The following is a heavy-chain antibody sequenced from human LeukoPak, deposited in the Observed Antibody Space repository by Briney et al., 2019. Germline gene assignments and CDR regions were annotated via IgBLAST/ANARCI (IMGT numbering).Heavy chain of an antibody. Sequence: GASVKVSCKASGYTFTGYYMHWVRQAPGQGLEWMGWINPNSGGTNYAQKFQGRVTMTRDTSISTAYMELSRLRTDDTAVYYCARWIQLWSYFDYWGQGTLVTVSS. D-gene: IGHD5-18*01. J-gene: IGHJ4*02. V-gene: IGHV1-2*02. CDR3: ARWIQLWSYFDY. CDR2: INPNSGGT. CDR1: GYTFTGYY.